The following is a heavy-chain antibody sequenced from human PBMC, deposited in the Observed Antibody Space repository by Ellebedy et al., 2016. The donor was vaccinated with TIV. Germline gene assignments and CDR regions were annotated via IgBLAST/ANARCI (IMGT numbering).Heavy chain of an antibody. D-gene: IGHD2-8*01. J-gene: IGHJ5*02. CDR2: IYYSGST. V-gene: IGHV4-39*01. CDR3: ARLMRTWFDP. CDR1: GGSISSSSYY. Sequence: SETLSLXXTVSGGSISSSSYYWGWIRQPPGKGLEWIGSIYYSGSTYYNPSLKSRVTISVDTSKNQFSLKLSSVTAADTAVYYCARLMRTWFDPWGQGTLVTVSS.